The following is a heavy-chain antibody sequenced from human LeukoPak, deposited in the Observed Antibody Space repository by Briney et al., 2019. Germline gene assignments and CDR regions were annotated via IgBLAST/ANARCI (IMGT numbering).Heavy chain of an antibody. CDR2: ITGSGGFT. Sequence: GGSLRLSCAASGFPFSTYAMNWVRQAPGKGLEWVSVITGSGGFTQYADSVKGRFTISRDNSKNTVYLQMNSLRVEDTALYCCVRSLDYWGQGTLVTVSS. CDR3: VRSLDY. CDR1: GFPFSTYA. V-gene: IGHV3-23*01. J-gene: IGHJ4*02.